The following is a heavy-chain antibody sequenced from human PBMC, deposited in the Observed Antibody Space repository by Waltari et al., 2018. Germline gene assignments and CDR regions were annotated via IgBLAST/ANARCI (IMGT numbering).Heavy chain of an antibody. CDR1: GGSFRGYL. CDR2: INHSGST. Sequence: QVQLQQWGAGLLKPSETLSLPCAVYGGSFRGYLCSCTRQPPGKGLEWIGEINHSGSTNYNPSLKSRVTISVDTSKNQFSLKLSSVTAADTAVYYCARVRGYSGYLHFDYWGQGTLVTVSS. CDR3: ARVRGYSGYLHFDY. V-gene: IGHV4-34*01. J-gene: IGHJ4*02. D-gene: IGHD5-12*01.